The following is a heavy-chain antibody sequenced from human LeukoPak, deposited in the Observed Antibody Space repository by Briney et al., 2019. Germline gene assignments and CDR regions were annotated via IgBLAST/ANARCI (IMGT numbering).Heavy chain of an antibody. D-gene: IGHD6-6*01. CDR1: GFTFSSYG. V-gene: IGHV3-30*02. CDR2: IRYDGSNK. J-gene: IGHJ4*02. Sequence: GGSLRLSCAASGFTFSSYGMHWVREAPGKGLEWVAFIRYDGSNKYYADSVKGRFTISRDNSKNTLYLQNNSLRAQDTAVYYLAKDLTHSSSPRTGGYWGQGTLVTVSS. CDR3: AKDLTHSSSPRTGGY.